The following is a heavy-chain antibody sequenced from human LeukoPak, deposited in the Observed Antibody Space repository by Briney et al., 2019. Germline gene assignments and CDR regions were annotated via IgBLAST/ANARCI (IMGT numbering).Heavy chain of an antibody. J-gene: IGHJ1*01. CDR2: ISSDGSDK. D-gene: IGHD6-13*01. Sequence: GGSLRLSCAASGFSFSNYAIHWVRQAPGKGLEWVAVISSDGSDKEYADSVKGRFAISRDNYKNVLYVQMNSLRAEDTAVYFCARGGTSTWYGYFQYWGQGTLVTVSS. CDR3: ARGGTSTWYGYFQY. CDR1: GFSFSNYA. V-gene: IGHV3-30*09.